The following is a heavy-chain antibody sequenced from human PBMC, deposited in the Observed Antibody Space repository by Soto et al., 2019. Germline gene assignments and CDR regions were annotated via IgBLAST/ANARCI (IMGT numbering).Heavy chain of an antibody. J-gene: IGHJ4*02. V-gene: IGHV3-23*01. CDR1: GFTFSSYA. CDR2: ISGSGGST. Sequence: EVQLLESGGGLVQPGGSLRLSCAASGFTFSSYAMSWVRQAPGKGLEWVSAISGSGGSTYYADSVKGRFTISRDNSKNMFSLKMNSLRAEDTAVYHWAKAAGTVGVVAPSYDYWGQGTRVTVSS. CDR3: AKAAGTVGVVAPSYDY. D-gene: IGHD2-15*01.